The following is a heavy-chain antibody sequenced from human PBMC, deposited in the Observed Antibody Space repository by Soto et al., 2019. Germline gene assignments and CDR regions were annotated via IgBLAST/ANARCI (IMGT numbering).Heavy chain of an antibody. CDR3: ATEKLAGDIVVVPAAILDY. D-gene: IGHD2-2*02. CDR2: ISYDGSNK. J-gene: IGHJ4*02. Sequence: SGGSLRLSCAASGFTFSSYGMHWVRQARGKGLEWVAVISYDGSNKYYADSVKGRFTISRDNSKNTLYLQMNSLRAEDTAVYYCATEKLAGDIVVVPAAILDYWGQGTLVTVSS. CDR1: GFTFSSYG. V-gene: IGHV3-30*03.